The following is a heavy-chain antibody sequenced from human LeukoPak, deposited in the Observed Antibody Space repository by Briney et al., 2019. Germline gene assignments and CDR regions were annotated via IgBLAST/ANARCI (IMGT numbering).Heavy chain of an antibody. J-gene: IGHJ4*02. Sequence: PGRSLRLSCAASGFTFSSYAMHWVRQAPGKGLEWVAVISYDGSNKYYADSVKGRFTISRDNSKNTLYLQMNSLRAEDTAVYYCARALGYCDFWSGWSYWGQGTLVTVSS. D-gene: IGHD3-3*01. CDR1: GFTFSSYA. V-gene: IGHV3-30-3*01. CDR3: ARALGYCDFWSGWSY. CDR2: ISYDGSNK.